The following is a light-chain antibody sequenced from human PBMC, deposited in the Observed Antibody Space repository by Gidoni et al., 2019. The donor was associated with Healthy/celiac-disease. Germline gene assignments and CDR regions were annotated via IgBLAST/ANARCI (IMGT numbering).Light chain of an antibody. CDR2: KAS. Sequence: DIQITQSPSTLSASVGARVTITCRASQSISSWLAWYQQKPGKAPKLLIYKASSLESGVPSRFSGSGSGTEFTLTISSLQPDDFATYYCQQYNSYQYTFGQGTKLEIK. V-gene: IGKV1-5*03. CDR1: QSISSW. J-gene: IGKJ2*01. CDR3: QQYNSYQYT.